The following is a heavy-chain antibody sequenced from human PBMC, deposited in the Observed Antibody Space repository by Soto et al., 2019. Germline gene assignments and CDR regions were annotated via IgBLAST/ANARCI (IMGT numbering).Heavy chain of an antibody. J-gene: IGHJ4*02. CDR1: GFIFSSYA. V-gene: IGHV3-23*01. Sequence: PGGSLRRSCAASGFIFSSYAMNWVRQAPGKGLEWVSGIRGSGVSAYYADSVKGRFSISRDNSKNTLYLQMNSLRAEDTAIYYCVKVRGGFYTYYFDYWGQGTLVTVSS. CDR2: IRGSGVSA. CDR3: VKVRGGFYTYYFDY. D-gene: IGHD3-10*01.